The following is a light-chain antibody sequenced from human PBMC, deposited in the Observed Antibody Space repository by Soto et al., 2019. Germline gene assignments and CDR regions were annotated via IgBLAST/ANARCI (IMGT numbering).Light chain of an antibody. CDR2: LGS. J-gene: IGKJ1*01. V-gene: IGKV2-28*01. CDR1: QSLLLSNGYNY. CDR3: MQGVQTPRT. Sequence: DIEMTQSPLSLPVTPGESASISCRASQSLLLSNGYNYVDWYLQKPGQPPQLLIYLGSNRAPGVPARFSGSGSGTDFTLKISRVEAEDVGVFYCMQGVQTPRTFGQGTKVEIK.